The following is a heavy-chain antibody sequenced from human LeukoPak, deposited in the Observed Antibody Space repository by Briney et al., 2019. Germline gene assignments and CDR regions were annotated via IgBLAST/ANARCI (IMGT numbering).Heavy chain of an antibody. CDR1: GGSISSGGYY. D-gene: IGHD1-26*01. CDR3: ARVFGSGSSPVFDY. J-gene: IGHJ4*02. Sequence: SETLSLTCTVSGGSISSGGYYWSWIRQHPGEGLEWIGYIYYSGSTYYNPSLKSRVTISVDTSKNQFSLKLSSVTAADTAVYYCARVFGSGSSPVFDYWGQGTLVTVSS. V-gene: IGHV4-31*03. CDR2: IYYSGST.